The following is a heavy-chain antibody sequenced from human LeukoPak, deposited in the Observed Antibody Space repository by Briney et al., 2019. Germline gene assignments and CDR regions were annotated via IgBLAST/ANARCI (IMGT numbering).Heavy chain of an antibody. Sequence: GGSLRLSCAASGFTFSSYTMSWVRQAPGKGLEWVSSISSSSSYIYYADSVKGRFTISRDNAKNSLYLQMNSLRAEDTAVYYCARSYGSGSEVDYWGQGTLVTVSS. V-gene: IGHV3-21*01. CDR3: ARSYGSGSEVDY. CDR2: ISSSSSYI. J-gene: IGHJ4*02. CDR1: GFTFSSYT. D-gene: IGHD3-10*01.